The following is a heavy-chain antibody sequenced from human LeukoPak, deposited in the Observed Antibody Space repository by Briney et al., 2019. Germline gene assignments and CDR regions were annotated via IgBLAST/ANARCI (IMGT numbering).Heavy chain of an antibody. CDR3: ARDLRRRCSGGSCYGGGNY. CDR2: INPNSGGT. V-gene: IGHV1-2*06. Sequence: ASVKVSCKASGYTFTGYYMHWVRQAPGQGLEWMGRINPNSGGTNYAQKFQGRVTMTRDTSISTAYMELSRLRSDDTAVYYCARDLRRRCSGGSCYGGGNYWGQGTLVTVSS. D-gene: IGHD2-15*01. J-gene: IGHJ4*02. CDR1: GYTFTGYY.